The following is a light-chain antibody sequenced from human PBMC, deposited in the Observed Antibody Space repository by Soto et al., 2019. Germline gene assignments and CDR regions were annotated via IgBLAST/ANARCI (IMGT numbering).Light chain of an antibody. V-gene: IGKV1-5*03. CDR2: KAS. Sequence: DMQMTQSPSTLSGSVGDRVTITCRASQTISSWLAWYQQKPGKAPKLLIYKASTLKSGVPSRFSGSGSGTEFTLTISSLQPEDFASYYCQQLNSYPISFGQGTKVDIK. CDR3: QQLNSYPIS. J-gene: IGKJ1*01. CDR1: QTISSW.